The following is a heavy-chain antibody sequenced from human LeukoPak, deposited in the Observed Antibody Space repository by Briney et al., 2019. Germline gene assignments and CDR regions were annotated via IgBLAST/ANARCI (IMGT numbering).Heavy chain of an antibody. Sequence: GGSLRLSCEGSAFIFSGHWMNWVRQTPGKGLEWVSSISSSSSYIYYADSVKGRFTISRDNAKNSLYLQMNSLRAEDTAVYYCARGRGYCSSTSCYPGLGYYYYGMDVWGQGTTVTVS. CDR1: AFIFSGHW. CDR3: ARGRGYCSSTSCYPGLGYYYYGMDV. D-gene: IGHD2-2*01. V-gene: IGHV3-21*01. J-gene: IGHJ6*02. CDR2: ISSSSSYI.